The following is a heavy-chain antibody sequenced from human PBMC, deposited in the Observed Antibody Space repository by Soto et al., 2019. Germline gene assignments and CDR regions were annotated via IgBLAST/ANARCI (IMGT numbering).Heavy chain of an antibody. CDR2: IIPIFGTA. CDR1: GGTFSSYA. Sequence: QVQLVQSGAEVKKPGSSVKVSYKASGGTFSSYAISWVRQAPGQGLEWMGGIIPIFGTANYAQKFQGRVTITADESTSTAYMELSSLRSEDTAVYYCARAHIPIGDYHYYYYGMDVWGQGTTVTVSS. CDR3: ARAHIPIGDYHYYYYGMDV. D-gene: IGHD4-17*01. V-gene: IGHV1-69*01. J-gene: IGHJ6*02.